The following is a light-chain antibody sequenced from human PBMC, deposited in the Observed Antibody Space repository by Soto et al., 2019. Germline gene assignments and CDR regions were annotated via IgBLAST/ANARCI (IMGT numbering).Light chain of an antibody. CDR3: QQYYSYPRT. J-gene: IGKJ1*01. V-gene: IGKV1-39*01. CDR1: QSVSNY. CDR2: AAS. Sequence: DIQMTQSPSSLASSVGDRFTITCRASQSVSNYLNWYQQKPGKAPKLLIYAASTLQSGVPSRFSGSGSGTDFTLTISCLQSEDFATYYCQQYYSYPRTFGQGTKVDI.